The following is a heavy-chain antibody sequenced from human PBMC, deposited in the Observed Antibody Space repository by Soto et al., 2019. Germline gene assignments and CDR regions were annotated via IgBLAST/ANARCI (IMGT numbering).Heavy chain of an antibody. CDR2: ISGISTTI. V-gene: IGHV3-48*01. D-gene: IGHD6-13*01. J-gene: IGHJ6*03. Sequence: GGSLTLSCAASGFTLRGHSMNWVRQAPGKGLEWVSYISGISTTIYYADSVKGRFTISRDSAKNSLYLQMNSLRAEDTAVYYCARGFKQPDYYYFYMDVWGKGTTVTVSS. CDR1: GFTLRGHS. CDR3: ARGFKQPDYYYFYMDV.